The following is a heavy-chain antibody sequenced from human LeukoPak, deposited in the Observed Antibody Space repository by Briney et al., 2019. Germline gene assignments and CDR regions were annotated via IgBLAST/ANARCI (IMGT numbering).Heavy chain of an antibody. D-gene: IGHD3-3*01. Sequence: GESLKISCKGSGYTVSSYWIGWVRQMPGKGLEWMGIIYPGDSDTIYSPSFRGQVTISADKSADSTYLQWDSLKASDSGTYYCARQGYDYHYYYMDVWGKGTTVTVSS. CDR2: IYPGDSDT. J-gene: IGHJ6*03. CDR1: GYTVSSYW. V-gene: IGHV5-51*01. CDR3: ARQGYDYHYYYMDV.